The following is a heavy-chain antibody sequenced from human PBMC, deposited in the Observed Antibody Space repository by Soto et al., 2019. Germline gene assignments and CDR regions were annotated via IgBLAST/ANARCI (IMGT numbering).Heavy chain of an antibody. CDR3: ARSPGDAFDI. CDR1: GYTFTGYY. CDR2: NNPNSGGT. J-gene: IGHJ3*02. D-gene: IGHD7-27*01. Sequence: ASVKVSCKASGYTFTGYYMHWVRQAPGQGLEWMGWNNPNSGGTNYAQKLQGWVNMTRDTSISTAYMEHSRLQSDDTAVYYCARSPGDAFDIWGQGTMVTVSS. V-gene: IGHV1-2*04.